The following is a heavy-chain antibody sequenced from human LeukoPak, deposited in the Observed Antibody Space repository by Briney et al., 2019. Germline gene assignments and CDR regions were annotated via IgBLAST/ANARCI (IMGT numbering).Heavy chain of an antibody. J-gene: IGHJ6*03. CDR2: INPNSGST. CDR3: ARSYYDFWSGYFGAYYYYYMDV. CDR1: GYTFTGYY. Sequence: ASVKVSCKASGYTFTGYYMHWVRQAPGQGLEWMGWINPNSGSTNYAQKFQGRVTMTRDTSISTAYMELSRLRSDDTAVYYCARSYYDFWSGYFGAYYYYYMDVWGKGTTVTVSS. V-gene: IGHV1-2*02. D-gene: IGHD3-3*01.